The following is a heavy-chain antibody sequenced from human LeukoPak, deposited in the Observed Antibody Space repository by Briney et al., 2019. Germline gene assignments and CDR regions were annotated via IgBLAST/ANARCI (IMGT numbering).Heavy chain of an antibody. D-gene: IGHD6-6*01. J-gene: IGHJ4*02. CDR1: GFTFSSYA. CDR3: ARVGSSTSV. V-gene: IGHV3-30-3*01. Sequence: PGRSLRLSCAASGFTFSSYAMHWVRQAPGKGLEWVAVISYDGSNKYYADSVKGRFTISRDSSKNTLYLQMNSLRAEDTAVYYCARVGSSTSVWGQGTLVTVSS. CDR2: ISYDGSNK.